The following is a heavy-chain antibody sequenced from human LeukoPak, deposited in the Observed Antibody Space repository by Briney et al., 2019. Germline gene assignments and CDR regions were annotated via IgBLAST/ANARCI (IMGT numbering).Heavy chain of an antibody. D-gene: IGHD2-2*01. Sequence: GPLRLSCAASGFTFDDYGMSWVRQAPGKGLEWVSGINWNGGSTGYADSVKGRFTISRDNAKNSLYLQMNSLRAEDTALYYCARQVRCSSTSCYSIYYYYYMDVWGKGTTVTVSS. V-gene: IGHV3-20*04. CDR1: GFTFDDYG. J-gene: IGHJ6*03. CDR3: ARQVRCSSTSCYSIYYYYYMDV. CDR2: INWNGGST.